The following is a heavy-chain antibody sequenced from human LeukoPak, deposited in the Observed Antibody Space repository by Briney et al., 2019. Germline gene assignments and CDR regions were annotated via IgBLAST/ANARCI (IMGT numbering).Heavy chain of an antibody. Sequence: GGSLRLSCAASGFTVSSNYMSWVRQAPGKGLEWVANIKQDGSQKYYVDSVKGRFTISRDNAKNSLYLEMNSLRAEDTAVYWCARWVITPYYGLGVWGQGTTVTVSS. CDR3: ARWVITPYYGLGV. CDR2: IKQDGSQK. J-gene: IGHJ6*02. V-gene: IGHV3-7*05. D-gene: IGHD3-16*01. CDR1: GFTVSSNY.